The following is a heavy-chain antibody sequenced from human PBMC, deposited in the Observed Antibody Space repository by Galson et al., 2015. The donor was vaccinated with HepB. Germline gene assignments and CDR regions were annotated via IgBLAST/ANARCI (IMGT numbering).Heavy chain of an antibody. CDR2: IIDRDGST. J-gene: IGHJ4*02. D-gene: IGHD3-10*01. V-gene: IGHV3-23*01. CDR3: AKDWGYSSGTYLEY. Sequence: SLRLSCAASGFTFSSYSMSWVRQAPGKGLEWVSIIDRDGSTHYADSVKGRFTISRDNSKNMVYLQMNRLRAEDTAVYYCAKDWGYSSGTYLEYWGQGTLVTVSS. CDR1: GFTFSSYS.